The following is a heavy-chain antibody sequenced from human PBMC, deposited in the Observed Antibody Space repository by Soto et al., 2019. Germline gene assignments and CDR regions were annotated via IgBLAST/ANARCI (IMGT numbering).Heavy chain of an antibody. Sequence: ASETLSLTCTVSGGSISSGGYYWSWIRQHPGKGLEWIGYIYYSGSTYYNPSLKSRVTISVDTSKNQFSLKLSSVTAADTAVYYCARLHPMLAAAGTPPYYYYGMDVWGQGTTVTVSS. CDR2: IYYSGST. CDR1: GGSISSGGYY. J-gene: IGHJ6*02. V-gene: IGHV4-31*03. CDR3: ARLHPMLAAAGTPPYYYYGMDV. D-gene: IGHD6-13*01.